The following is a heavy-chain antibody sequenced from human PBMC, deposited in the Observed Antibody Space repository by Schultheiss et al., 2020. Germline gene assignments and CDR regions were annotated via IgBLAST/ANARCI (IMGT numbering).Heavy chain of an antibody. Sequence: SATLSLTCAVYGGSFSGYYWSWIRQPPGKGLEWIGEINHSGSTNYNPSLKSRVTISVDTSKNQFSLKLNSVTAADTAVYYCATRSSSSSGGWFDPWGQGTLVTGSS. J-gene: IGHJ5*02. CDR2: INHSGST. D-gene: IGHD6-6*01. CDR3: ATRSSSSSGGWFDP. V-gene: IGHV4-34*01. CDR1: GGSFSGYY.